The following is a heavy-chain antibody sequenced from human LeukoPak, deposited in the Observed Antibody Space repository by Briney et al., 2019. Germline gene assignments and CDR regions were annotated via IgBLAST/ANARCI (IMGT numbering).Heavy chain of an antibody. J-gene: IGHJ4*02. D-gene: IGHD6-6*01. CDR1: GFTFSGYW. V-gene: IGHV3-7*01. CDR3: TTDSGGGRPFDY. CDR2: IRQDGSDK. Sequence: GGSVRLSCAASGFTFSGYWMSWVRQAPGKGLEWVANIRQDGSDKYYVDSVKGRFTISRDNAKNSLFLQMNSLRAEDTAVYFCTTDSGGGRPFDYWGQGTLVTVSS.